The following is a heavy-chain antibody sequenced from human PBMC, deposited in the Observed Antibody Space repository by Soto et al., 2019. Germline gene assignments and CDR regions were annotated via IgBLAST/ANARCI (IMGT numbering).Heavy chain of an antibody. V-gene: IGHV4-31*03. CDR2: VSQSGST. CDR1: GGSISSGSYY. D-gene: IGHD4-17*01. J-gene: IGHJ3*02. CDR3: ARAAKLYGVTSEDAFDI. Sequence: QVQLQESGPGLVKPSQTLSLTCTVSGGSISSGSYYWSWIRQHPGKGLEWIGHVSQSGSTDYNPSLKSRLTISVDTSKNQFFLKLTSVTAADTAVYYCARAAKLYGVTSEDAFDIWGQGTMVTVSS.